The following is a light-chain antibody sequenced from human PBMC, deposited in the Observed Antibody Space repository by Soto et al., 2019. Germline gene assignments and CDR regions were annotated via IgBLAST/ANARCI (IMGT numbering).Light chain of an antibody. CDR1: QSVSTN. V-gene: IGKV3-15*01. CDR2: GAS. Sequence: EIVMTQSPATLSVSPGERASLSCRARQSVSTNLAWYRQKPGQAPRLLIYGASTRATGTPGRFSGSGSGTEFTLTISSLQSEDFAIYYCQQYNNWPQTFGQGTKVDIK. J-gene: IGKJ1*01. CDR3: QQYNNWPQT.